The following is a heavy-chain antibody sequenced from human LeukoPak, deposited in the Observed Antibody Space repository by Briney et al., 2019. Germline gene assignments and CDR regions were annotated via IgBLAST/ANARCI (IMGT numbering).Heavy chain of an antibody. CDR2: IRDSGEA. CDR1: GFRVNDYY. D-gene: IGHD3/OR15-3a*01. V-gene: IGHV3-66*03. CDR3: ARDRAANQDWVEFDP. Sequence: GGSLRLSCAVSGFRVNDYYMSWVRQAPGKGLEWVGLIRDSGEAFYADFVRGRFAISRDESENTLYLQMNSLRVEDTAVYFCARDRAANQDWVEFDPWGQGTPVIVSS. J-gene: IGHJ5*02.